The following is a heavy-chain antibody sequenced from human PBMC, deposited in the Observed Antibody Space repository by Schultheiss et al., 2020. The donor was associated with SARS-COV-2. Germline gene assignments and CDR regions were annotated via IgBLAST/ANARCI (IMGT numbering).Heavy chain of an antibody. CDR2: IYYSGST. CDR1: GGSISSGGYY. Sequence: SETLSLTCTVSGGSISSGGYYWSWIRQHPGKGLEWIGYIYYSGSTYYNPSLKSRVSISVDTSKNQFSLKLSSVTAADTAVYYCARGRGPCSGGSCRFGGYYFDYWGQGTLVTVSS. J-gene: IGHJ4*02. D-gene: IGHD2-15*01. CDR3: ARGRGPCSGGSCRFGGYYFDY. V-gene: IGHV4-31*03.